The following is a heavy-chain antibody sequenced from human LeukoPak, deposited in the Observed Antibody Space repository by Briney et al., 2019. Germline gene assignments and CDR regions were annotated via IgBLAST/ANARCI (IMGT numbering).Heavy chain of an antibody. D-gene: IGHD2-15*01. J-gene: IGHJ6*03. CDR3: ARTRRSVVVVAANVFHYYYYMDV. CDR2: INHSGST. CDR1: GGSFSGYY. V-gene: IGHV4-34*01. Sequence: SETLSLTCAVYGGSFSGYYWSWIRQPPGKGLEWIGEINHSGSTNYNPSLEGRVTISVDTSKNQFSLKLSSVTAADTAVYYCARTRRSVVVVAANVFHYYYYMDVWGKGTTVTVSS.